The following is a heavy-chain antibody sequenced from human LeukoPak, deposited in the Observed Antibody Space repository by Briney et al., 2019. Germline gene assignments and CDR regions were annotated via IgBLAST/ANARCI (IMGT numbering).Heavy chain of an antibody. D-gene: IGHD3-9*01. V-gene: IGHV4-59*12. CDR2: IYYSGST. CDR3: ARRFVDFLTGYDY. J-gene: IGHJ4*02. Sequence: SETLSLTCTVSGGSISSYYWSWIRQPPGKGLEWIGYIYYSGSTNYNPSLKSRVTISVDTSKNQFSLKLSSVTAADTAVYYCARRFVDFLTGYDYWGQGNLVTVSS. CDR1: GGSISSYY.